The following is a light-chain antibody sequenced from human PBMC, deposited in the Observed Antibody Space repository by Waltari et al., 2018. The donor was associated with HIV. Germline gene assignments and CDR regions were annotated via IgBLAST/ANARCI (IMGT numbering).Light chain of an antibody. CDR3: QQDHNRPSVT. J-gene: IGKJ4*01. V-gene: IGKV3-15*01. CDR2: DAS. CDR1: QSVRSK. Sequence: EIEMTQSPATLSLSPGERATLSFRSSQSVRSKLAWYQQKPCQAPRLLIYDASTSASGTPGRFSSRWSGKESPATTSMLPSAYFAVYYRQQDHNRPSVTFGGGTKVEIK.